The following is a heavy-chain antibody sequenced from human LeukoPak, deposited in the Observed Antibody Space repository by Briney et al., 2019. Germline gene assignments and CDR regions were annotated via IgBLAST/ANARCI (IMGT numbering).Heavy chain of an antibody. CDR1: GGSISSYY. J-gene: IGHJ3*02. Sequence: SETLSLTCTVSGGSISSYYWSWIRQPPGKGLEWIGYIYYSGSTNYNPSLKSRVTISVDTSKNQFSLKLSSVTAAATAVYYCARLTNLVVVRAFDIWGQGTMVTVSS. CDR2: IYYSGST. CDR3: ARLTNLVVVRAFDI. V-gene: IGHV4-59*08. D-gene: IGHD2-15*01.